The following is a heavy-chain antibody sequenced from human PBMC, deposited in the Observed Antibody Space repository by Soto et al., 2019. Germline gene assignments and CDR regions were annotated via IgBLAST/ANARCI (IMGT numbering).Heavy chain of an antibody. CDR3: TRTYPDNFNYWYFDL. J-gene: IGHJ2*01. Sequence: EVQLVESGGGLVQPGGSLKLSCAASGFTFSGSAMHWVRQASGKGLEWVGGIRSKANSYATAYAASVKGRFTISRDDSKNTAYLQMNSLKTEDTAVYYCTRTYPDNFNYWYFDLWGRGTLVTVSS. V-gene: IGHV3-73*02. CDR1: GFTFSGSA. CDR2: IRSKANSYAT. D-gene: IGHD1-1*01.